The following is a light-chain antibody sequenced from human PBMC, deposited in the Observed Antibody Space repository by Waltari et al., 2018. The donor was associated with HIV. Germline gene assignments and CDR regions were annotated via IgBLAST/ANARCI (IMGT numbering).Light chain of an antibody. Sequence: QPALSPPPSASGSPGTQATITRSGTSSTDAAYNHVVWYHHHPGNAPTLMIYEVYKRPSGVPDRFSGSKSGNTASLTISGLQTEDEADYYCSSYTGNNNLVFGGGTKLTVL. CDR2: EVY. J-gene: IGLJ2*01. CDR1: SSTDAAYNH. CDR3: SSYTGNNNLV. V-gene: IGLV2-8*01.